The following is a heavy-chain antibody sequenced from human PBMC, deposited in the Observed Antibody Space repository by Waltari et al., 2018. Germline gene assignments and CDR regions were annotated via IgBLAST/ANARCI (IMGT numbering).Heavy chain of an antibody. D-gene: IGHD3-16*02. Sequence: QAQLMQSGAEVKQPGGSVKVSCKAYGYDFSGFFIHWVRKDPGQGLKWMGWINPNSGDTQHAQKFHDSVTLTSDTSITTTYLELSSLTSDDAAVYFCARDQYGGYPPNAFDLWGQGTKVTVSS. J-gene: IGHJ3*01. CDR1: GYDFSGFF. CDR3: ARDQYGGYPPNAFDL. V-gene: IGHV1-2*02. CDR2: INPNSGDT.